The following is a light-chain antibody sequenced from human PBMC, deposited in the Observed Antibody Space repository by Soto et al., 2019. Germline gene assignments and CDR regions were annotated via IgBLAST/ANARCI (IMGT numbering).Light chain of an antibody. CDR3: TSYTSSITYV. Sequence: QSALTQPASVSGSPGQSITISCTGTSSDVGGYNFVSWYQHHPGKAPKLIIYDGSNRPSGVSNRFSGSKSGNTASLTISGLQAEDEADYYCTSYTSSITYVFGTGTKVTVL. V-gene: IGLV2-14*03. CDR1: SSDVGGYNF. CDR2: DGS. J-gene: IGLJ1*01.